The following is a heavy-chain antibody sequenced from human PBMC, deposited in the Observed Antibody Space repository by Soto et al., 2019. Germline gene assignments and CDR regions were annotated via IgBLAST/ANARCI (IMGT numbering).Heavy chain of an antibody. D-gene: IGHD3-22*01. V-gene: IGHV1-69*13. CDR1: GGTFSNHA. J-gene: IGHJ4*02. CDR2: IIALSGTT. Sequence: GASVKVSCKASGGTFSNHALSWVRQAPGQGPEWMGGIIALSGTTNYAQKFQGRVTITVDESMTTAYMELSSLRYEDTAVYYCARGPDRSGFYLFDYWGQGTLVTVSS. CDR3: ARGPDRSGFYLFDY.